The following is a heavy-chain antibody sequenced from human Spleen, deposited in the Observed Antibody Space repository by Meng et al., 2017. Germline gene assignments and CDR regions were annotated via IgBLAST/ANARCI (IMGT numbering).Heavy chain of an antibody. CDR3: ARGPTTMAHDFDY. D-gene: IGHD4-11*01. V-gene: IGHV4-38-2*01. J-gene: IGHJ4*02. Sequence: GSLRLSCAVSGYSINTGYYWGWIRQPPGKGLEWIGTIYKTGSTNYNPSLESRATISVDTSQNNLSLKLSSVTAADSAVYYCARGPTTMAHDFDYWGQGTLVTGSS. CDR2: IYKTGST. CDR1: GYSINTGYY.